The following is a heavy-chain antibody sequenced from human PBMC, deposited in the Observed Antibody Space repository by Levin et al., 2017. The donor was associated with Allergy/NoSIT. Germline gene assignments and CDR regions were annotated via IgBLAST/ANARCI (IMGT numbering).Heavy chain of an antibody. CDR1: GGSISSSSYY. D-gene: IGHD2-2*01. CDR2: LYYSGSP. J-gene: IGHJ5*02. V-gene: IGHV4-39*01. CDR3: ARLSSCYDCP. Sequence: PSETLSLTCTVSGGSISSSSYYWGWIRQPPGKGLEWIGSLYYSGSPYYNPSLKSRLTVSVDTSKNQFSLKLTSVTAADTAVYYCARLSSCYDCPWGQGTLVTVSS.